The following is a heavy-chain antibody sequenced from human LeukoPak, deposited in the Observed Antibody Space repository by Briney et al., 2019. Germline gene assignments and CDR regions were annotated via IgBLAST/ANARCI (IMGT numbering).Heavy chain of an antibody. J-gene: IGHJ6*02. Sequence: ASVKVSCKASGYTFTSYGISWVRQAPGQGLEWMGWISGYNGNTNYGQKLQGRVTMTTDTSTSTAYMELSSLRSEDTAVYYCARRGTYYYHGFDVWGQGTTVTVSS. CDR2: ISGYNGNT. CDR3: ARRGTYYYHGFDV. CDR1: GYTFTSYG. D-gene: IGHD3-16*01. V-gene: IGHV1-18*01.